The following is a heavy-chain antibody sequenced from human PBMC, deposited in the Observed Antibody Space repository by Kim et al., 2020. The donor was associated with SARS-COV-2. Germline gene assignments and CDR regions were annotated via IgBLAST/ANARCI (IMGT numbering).Heavy chain of an antibody. J-gene: IGHJ2*01. CDR2: IYNLGST. CDR3: ARRGFVVYWYFDP. Sequence: SETLSLTCTISGDSFSGSYYWSWVRQPPGKGLEWIGDIYNLGSTNYKPSLESRVTILGDMSKNRLSLKLSSVTPADTAVYYCARRGFVVYWYFDPWGRG. D-gene: IGHD2-21*01. V-gene: IGHV4-59*01. CDR1: GDSFSGSYY.